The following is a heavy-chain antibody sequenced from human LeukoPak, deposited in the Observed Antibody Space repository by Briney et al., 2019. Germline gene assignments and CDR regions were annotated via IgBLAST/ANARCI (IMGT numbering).Heavy chain of an antibody. J-gene: IGHJ4*02. V-gene: IGHV1-24*01. Sequence: GASVKVSCKVSGYTLTELSMHWVRQAPGKGLEWMGSFDPEDGETIYAQKFQGRVTMTEDTSTDTAYMELSSLRSEDTAVYYCATRGCSGGSCYSYFDYWGQGTLVTVSS. CDR3: ATRGCSGGSCYSYFDY. D-gene: IGHD2-15*01. CDR1: GYTLTELS. CDR2: FDPEDGET.